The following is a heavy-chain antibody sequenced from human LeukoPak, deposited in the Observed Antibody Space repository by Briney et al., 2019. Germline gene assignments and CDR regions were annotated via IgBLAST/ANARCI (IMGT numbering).Heavy chain of an antibody. CDR2: IYDSGST. Sequence: PSETLSLTCTVSGGSISSYYWSWIRQPPGKGLERIGYIYDSGSTNYNPSLKSRVTISVDTSKNQFSLKLSSVTAADTAVYYCAGRITMIVVVDDAFDIWGQGTMVTVSS. V-gene: IGHV4-59*12. CDR3: AGRITMIVVVDDAFDI. CDR1: GGSISSYY. D-gene: IGHD3-22*01. J-gene: IGHJ3*02.